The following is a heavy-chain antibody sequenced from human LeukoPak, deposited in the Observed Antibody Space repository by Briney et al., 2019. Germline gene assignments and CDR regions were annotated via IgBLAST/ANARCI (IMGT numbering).Heavy chain of an antibody. D-gene: IGHD6-19*01. CDR3: ARVGAGAVAGTYGMDV. CDR2: TYYRSKWYN. J-gene: IGHJ6*02. Sequence: SQTLSLTCAISGDIVSSNSAAWNWIRQSPSRGLEWLGRTYYRSKWYNDYAVSVKSRITINPDTSKNQFSLQLNSVTPEDTAVYYCARVGAGAVAGTYGMDVWGQGTTVTVSS. CDR1: GDIVSSNSAA. V-gene: IGHV6-1*01.